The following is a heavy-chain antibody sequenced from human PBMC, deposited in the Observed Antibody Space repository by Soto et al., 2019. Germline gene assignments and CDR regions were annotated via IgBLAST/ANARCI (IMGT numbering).Heavy chain of an antibody. CDR2: VHYSGTT. D-gene: IGHD4-17*01. CDR1: GASIINHY. Sequence: QVRLEESGPGLVKPSETLSLTCNVSGASIINHYWSWIRQPPGKALEWVAFVHYSGTTNYNPSLESRVFISVDTSKNQFSLKVTSVTAADTAVYFCARNSDYGSYFDIWGRGTLVTVSS. V-gene: IGHV4-59*11. CDR3: ARNSDYGSYFDI. J-gene: IGHJ2*01.